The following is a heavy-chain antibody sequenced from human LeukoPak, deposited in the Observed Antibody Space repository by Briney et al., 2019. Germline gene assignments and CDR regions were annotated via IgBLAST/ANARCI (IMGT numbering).Heavy chain of an antibody. J-gene: IGHJ5*02. CDR1: GYTLTELS. Sequence: ASVKVSCKVSGYTLTELSMHWVRQAPGKGLEWMGGFDPEGGETIYAQKFQGRVTMTEDTSTDTAYMELSSLRSEDTAVYYCATLHGDYGYWFDPWGQGTLVTVSS. CDR3: ATLHGDYGYWFDP. V-gene: IGHV1-24*01. CDR2: FDPEGGET. D-gene: IGHD4-17*01.